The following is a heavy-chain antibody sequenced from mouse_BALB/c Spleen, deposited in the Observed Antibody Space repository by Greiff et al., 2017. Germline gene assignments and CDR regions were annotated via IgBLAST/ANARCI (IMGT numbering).Heavy chain of an antibody. Sequence: VMLVESGPGLVQPSQSLSITCTVSGFSLTSYGVHWVRQSPGKGLEWLGVIWSGGSTDYNAAFISRLSISKDNSKSQVFFKMNSLQANDTAIYYCARRAPYGYDEAWFAYWGQGTLVTVSA. CDR1: GFSLTSYG. J-gene: IGHJ3*01. V-gene: IGHV2-2*02. CDR3: ARRAPYGYDEAWFAY. CDR2: IWSGGST. D-gene: IGHD2-2*01.